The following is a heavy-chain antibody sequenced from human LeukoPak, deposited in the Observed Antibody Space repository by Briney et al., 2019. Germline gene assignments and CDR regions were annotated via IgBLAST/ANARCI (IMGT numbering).Heavy chain of an antibody. CDR3: ARDCSSTSCYPPGVY. J-gene: IGHJ4*02. D-gene: IGHD2-2*01. Sequence: GGSLRLSCAASGFTFSSYSMNWVRQAPGKGLEWVSSISSSSSYIYYADSVKGRFTISRDNAKNSLNLQMNSLRAEDTAVYYCARDCSSTSCYPPGVYWGQGTLVTVSS. CDR1: GFTFSSYS. V-gene: IGHV3-21*01. CDR2: ISSSSSYI.